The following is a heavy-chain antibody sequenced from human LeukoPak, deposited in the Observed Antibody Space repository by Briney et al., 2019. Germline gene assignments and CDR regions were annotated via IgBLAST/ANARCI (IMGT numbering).Heavy chain of an antibody. Sequence: SVKVSCKASGGTFSSYAISWVRQAPGQGLEWMGRIIPIFGIANYAQKFQGRVTITADKSTSTAYMELSSLRSEDTAVYYCALNRVAHDAFDIWGQGTMVSVSS. CDR2: IIPIFGIA. CDR3: ALNRVAHDAFDI. J-gene: IGHJ3*02. CDR1: GGTFSSYA. D-gene: IGHD1-14*01. V-gene: IGHV1-69*04.